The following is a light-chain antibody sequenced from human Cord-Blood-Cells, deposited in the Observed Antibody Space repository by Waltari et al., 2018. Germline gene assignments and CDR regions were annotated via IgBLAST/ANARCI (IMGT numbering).Light chain of an antibody. Sequence: EVVLTQSPATLSVSPLERATLSCSASQGVSSNLAWYQQKPGQDPRLLIYGESTRATCIPARFSGGGSGTEFTITISSMQAEDVAVYYCRQHNNWPPLTFGEGTRLEIK. CDR1: QGVSSN. CDR3: RQHNNWPPLT. J-gene: IGKJ5*01. V-gene: IGKV3-15*01. CDR2: GES.